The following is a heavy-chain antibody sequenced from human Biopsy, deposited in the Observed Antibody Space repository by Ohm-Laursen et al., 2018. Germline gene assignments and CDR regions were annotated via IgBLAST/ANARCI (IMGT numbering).Heavy chain of an antibody. CDR1: GYDFLDFH. CDR2: INPHTGVT. CDR3: ARPSGGVSTIGFDP. J-gene: IGHJ5*02. V-gene: IGHV1-2*05. Sequence: ASVKVSCNASGYDFLDFHIHWVRQVPGQGLEWIGHINPHTGVTKYAQKFLDRITMTGDTSISTAYMDLSRLTSADTGIYYCARPSGGVSTIGFDPWGQGTLVIVSS. D-gene: IGHD5/OR15-5a*01.